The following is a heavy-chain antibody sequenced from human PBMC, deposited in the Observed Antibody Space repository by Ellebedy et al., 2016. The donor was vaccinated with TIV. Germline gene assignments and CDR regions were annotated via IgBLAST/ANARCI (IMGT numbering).Heavy chain of an antibody. D-gene: IGHD2-2*01. CDR2: INPSGGST. CDR1: GYTFTSYY. J-gene: IGHJ4*02. Sequence: ASVKVSXXASGYTFTSYYMHWVRQAPGQGLEWMGIINPSGGSTSYAQKFQGRVTMTRDTSTSTVYMELSSLRSEDTAVYYCARGGRMGYDCSSTSCAFDYWGQGTLVTVSS. V-gene: IGHV1-46*01. CDR3: ARGGRMGYDCSSTSCAFDY.